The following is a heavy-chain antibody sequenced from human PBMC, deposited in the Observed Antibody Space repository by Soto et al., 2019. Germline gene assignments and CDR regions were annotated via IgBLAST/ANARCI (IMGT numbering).Heavy chain of an antibody. Sequence: QVQLVESGGGVVQPGRSLRLSCAASGFTFSSYAMHWVRQAPGKGLEWVAVISYDGSNKYYADSVKGRFTISRDNSKNTLYRQMNSLRAEDTAVYYCSRDWCMSTSCYFSDAFDIWGQGTMVTVSS. CDR1: GFTFSSYA. D-gene: IGHD2-2*01. CDR3: SRDWCMSTSCYFSDAFDI. CDR2: ISYDGSNK. V-gene: IGHV3-30-3*01. J-gene: IGHJ3*02.